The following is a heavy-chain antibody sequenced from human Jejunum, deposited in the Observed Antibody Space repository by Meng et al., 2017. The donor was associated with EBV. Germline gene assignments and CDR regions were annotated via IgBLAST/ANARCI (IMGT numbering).Heavy chain of an antibody. J-gene: IGHJ4*02. Sequence: QPQESGQGLARPSETLPLTCTVSGASITGSGYYWGWIRQPPGKGLNWVGTIYYSGSTYYNPSLKSRVTISLDTSKSQFSLKLTSVTAADTALYYCARGAYFSSSWYYFDYWGQGTLVTVSS. D-gene: IGHD6-13*01. V-gene: IGHV4-39*07. CDR2: IYYSGST. CDR3: ARGAYFSSSWYYFDY. CDR1: GASITGSGYY.